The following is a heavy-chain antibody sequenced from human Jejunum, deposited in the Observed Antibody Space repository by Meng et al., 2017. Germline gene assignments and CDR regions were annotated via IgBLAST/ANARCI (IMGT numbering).Heavy chain of an antibody. J-gene: IGHJ4*02. D-gene: IGHD5-24*01. Sequence: QVPLRESGPGLVRPSETLSLTCPVSGGSVSSGFYYWSWIRQPTGKGLEWIGYISDSGTTNYNPPLKSRVTMSVDTSKNHFSLKLTSVTAADTAVYFCARDSETYPTYFDYWGQGTLVTVSS. V-gene: IGHV4-61*03. CDR3: ARDSETYPTYFDY. CDR2: ISDSGTT. CDR1: GGSVSSGFYY.